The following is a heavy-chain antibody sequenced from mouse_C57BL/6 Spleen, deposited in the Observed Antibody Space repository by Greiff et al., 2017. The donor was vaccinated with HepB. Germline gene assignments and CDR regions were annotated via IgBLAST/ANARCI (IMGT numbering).Heavy chain of an antibody. Sequence: VKLQESGPELVKPGASVKISCKASGYAFSSSWMNWVKQRPGKGLEWIGRIYPGDGDTNYNGKFKGKATLTADKSSSTAYMQLSSLTSEDSAVYFCAREVADYYAMDYWGQGTSVTVSS. V-gene: IGHV1-82*01. CDR3: AREVADYYAMDY. CDR1: GYAFSSSW. J-gene: IGHJ4*01. CDR2: IYPGDGDT. D-gene: IGHD1-1*02.